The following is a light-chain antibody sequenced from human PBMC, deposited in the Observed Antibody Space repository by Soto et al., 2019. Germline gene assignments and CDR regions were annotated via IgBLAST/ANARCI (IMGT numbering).Light chain of an antibody. V-gene: IGLV2-14*01. CDR1: SSDVGGYNY. Sequence: QSALTQPASVSGSPGQSITISCTGTSSDVGGYNYVSWYQQHQGKAPKLMIYEVSNRPSGVSNRFSGSKSGNTASLTISGLPAEDEADYYCSSYTSSSIDYVFGTGTKVTVL. J-gene: IGLJ1*01. CDR3: SSYTSSSIDYV. CDR2: EVS.